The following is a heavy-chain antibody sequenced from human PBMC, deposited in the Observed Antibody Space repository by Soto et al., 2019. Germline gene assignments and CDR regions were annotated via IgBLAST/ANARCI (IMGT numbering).Heavy chain of an antibody. Sequence: SVKVSCKASGVTFNRQDMRWVRQAPGQGLEWMGGIIPMFGTPHYAEKFQDRVTITADESTGTAYLELSSLTSEDTAVYYCATSEGIDGYSFDYWGPGTLVTVSS. CDR3: ATSEGIDGYSFDY. V-gene: IGHV1-69*13. CDR2: IIPMFGTP. CDR1: GVTFNRQD. J-gene: IGHJ4*02. D-gene: IGHD5-12*01.